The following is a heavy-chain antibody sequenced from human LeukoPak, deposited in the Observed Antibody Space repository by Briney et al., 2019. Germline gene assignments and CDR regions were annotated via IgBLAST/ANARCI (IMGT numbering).Heavy chain of an antibody. CDR1: GYSISSGYY. CDR3: ARASEWELGEGTFDY. CDR2: IYHSGST. Sequence: SETLSLTCTVSGYSISSGYYWGWIRQPPGKGLEWIGSIYHSGSTYYNPSLKSRVTISVGTSKNQFSLKLSSVTAADTAVYYCARASEWELGEGTFDYWGQGTLVTVSS. V-gene: IGHV4-38-2*02. D-gene: IGHD1-26*01. J-gene: IGHJ4*02.